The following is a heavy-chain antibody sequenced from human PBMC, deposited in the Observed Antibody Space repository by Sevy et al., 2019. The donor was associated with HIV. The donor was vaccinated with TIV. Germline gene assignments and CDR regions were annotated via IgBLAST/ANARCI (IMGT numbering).Heavy chain of an antibody. CDR2: ISSSSSTI. Sequence: GGSLRLSCAASGFTFSSYSMNWVRQAPGKGLEWVSYISSSSSTIYYADSVKGRFTIPRDNAKNSLYLQMNSLRAEDTAVYYCARILLWFGENAFDIWGQGTMVTVSS. J-gene: IGHJ3*02. CDR1: GFTFSSYS. D-gene: IGHD3-10*01. V-gene: IGHV3-48*01. CDR3: ARILLWFGENAFDI.